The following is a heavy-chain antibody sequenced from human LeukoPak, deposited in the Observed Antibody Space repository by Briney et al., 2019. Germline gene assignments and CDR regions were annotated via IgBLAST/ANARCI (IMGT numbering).Heavy chain of an antibody. CDR1: GGSISSTTYY. CDR2: IYYSGST. J-gene: IGHJ4*02. Sequence: PSETLSLTCTVSGGSISSTTYYWGWFRQPPGKGLEWIGSIYYSGSTYYTPSLKSRVTLSVDTSKSQFSLKLNSVTAADTAVYYCARDRRELVSDFDYWGQGTLVTVSS. D-gene: IGHD1-26*01. CDR3: ARDRRELVSDFDY. V-gene: IGHV4-39*07.